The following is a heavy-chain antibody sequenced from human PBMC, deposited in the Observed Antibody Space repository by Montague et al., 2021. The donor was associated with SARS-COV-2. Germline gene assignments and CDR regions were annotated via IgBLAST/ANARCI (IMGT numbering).Heavy chain of an antibody. V-gene: IGHV4-39*01. CDR2: IYSTGTT. Sequence: SETLSLTCTVPGDSINSGDYYWGWIRQAPGKGLEWIGSIYSTGTTYYNLSLSSRLTVSIDTSKKMFSLTLTSVTAADTALCYSVRHGWVADHWGQGILVTVSS. D-gene: IGHD1-26*01. CDR1: GDSINSGDYY. J-gene: IGHJ5*02. CDR3: VRHGWVADH.